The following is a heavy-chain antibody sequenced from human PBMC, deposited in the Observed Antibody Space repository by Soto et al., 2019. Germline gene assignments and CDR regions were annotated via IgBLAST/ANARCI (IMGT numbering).Heavy chain of an antibody. J-gene: IGHJ5*02. V-gene: IGHV4-31*03. Sequence: SETLSLTCTVSGGSISSGGYYWSWIRQHPGKCLEWIGYIYYSGSTHYNPSLKSRVTISVDTSKNQFSLKLSSVTAADTAVYYCARGGGEYCSGGSCYSNWFDPWGQGTLVTVYS. D-gene: IGHD2-15*01. CDR2: IYYSGST. CDR3: ARGGGEYCSGGSCYSNWFDP. CDR1: GGSISSGGYY.